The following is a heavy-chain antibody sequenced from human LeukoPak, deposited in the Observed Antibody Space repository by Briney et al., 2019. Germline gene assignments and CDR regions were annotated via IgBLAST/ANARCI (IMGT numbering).Heavy chain of an antibody. CDR2: TRNKANSYST. Sequence: GGSLRLSCAASGFTVSDHYMDWVRQAPGKGLEWVGRTRNKANSYSTEYAASVKGRFTISGDDSKNSLYLQMKSLKIEDTAVYYCARAGDYYSTGDWWGQGTLVTVSS. J-gene: IGHJ4*02. CDR3: ARAGDYYSTGDW. V-gene: IGHV3-72*01. D-gene: IGHD3-22*01. CDR1: GFTVSDHY.